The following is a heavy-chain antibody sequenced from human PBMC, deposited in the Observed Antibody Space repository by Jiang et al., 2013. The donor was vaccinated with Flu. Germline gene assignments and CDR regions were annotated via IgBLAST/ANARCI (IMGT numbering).Heavy chain of an antibody. J-gene: IGHJ3*01. CDR2: TYYRSKWYN. V-gene: IGHV6-1*01. CDR3: VRDSHLGPPDAFDL. CDR1: GDSVSSNSAA. Sequence: QTLSLTCAISGDSVSSNSAAWNWIRQSPSRGLEWLGRTYYRSKWYNDYALSVKSRITINADTSKNQFSLQLNSVTPEDTAVYYCVRDSHLGPPDAFDLWGQGTMVTVSS.